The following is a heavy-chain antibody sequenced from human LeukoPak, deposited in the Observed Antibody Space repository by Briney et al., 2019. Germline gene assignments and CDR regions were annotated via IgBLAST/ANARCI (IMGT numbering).Heavy chain of an antibody. CDR1: GYTFTSYA. D-gene: IGHD3-22*01. Sequence: ASVKVSCKASGYTFTSYAMHWVSQAPGQRLEWMGWSNAGNGNTKYSQEFQGRVTITRDTSASTAYMELSSLRSEDMAVYYCAAAITMIVVVIFYFDYWGQGTLVTVSS. V-gene: IGHV1-3*02. CDR3: AAAITMIVVVIFYFDY. CDR2: SNAGNGNT. J-gene: IGHJ4*02.